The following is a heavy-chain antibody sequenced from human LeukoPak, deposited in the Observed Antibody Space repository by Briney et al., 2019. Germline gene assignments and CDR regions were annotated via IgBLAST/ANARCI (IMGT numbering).Heavy chain of an antibody. CDR2: IYTSGST. J-gene: IGHJ3*02. CDR1: GGSISSGSYY. D-gene: IGHD3-22*01. V-gene: IGHV4-61*02. CDR3: ARALNYYDSSGESDDAFDI. Sequence: SETLSLTCTVSGGSISSGSYYWSWIRQPAGKGLEWIGRIYTSGSTNYNPSLKSRGTISVDTSKNQFSLKLSSVTAADTAVYYCARALNYYDSSGESDDAFDIWGQGTLVTVSS.